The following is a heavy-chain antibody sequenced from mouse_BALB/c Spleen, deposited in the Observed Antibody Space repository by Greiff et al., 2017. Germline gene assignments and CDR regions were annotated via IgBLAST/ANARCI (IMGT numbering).Heavy chain of an antibody. J-gene: IGHJ2*01. Sequence: EVKLMESGGGLVQPGGSLRLSCATSGFTFTDYYMSWVRQPPGKALEWLGFIRNKANGYTTEYSASVKGRFTISRDNSQSILYLQMNTLRAEDSATYYCARASNWAFDYWGQGTTLTVSS. CDR1: GFTFTDYY. CDR2: IRNKANGYTT. D-gene: IGHD4-1*01. V-gene: IGHV7-3*02. CDR3: ARASNWAFDY.